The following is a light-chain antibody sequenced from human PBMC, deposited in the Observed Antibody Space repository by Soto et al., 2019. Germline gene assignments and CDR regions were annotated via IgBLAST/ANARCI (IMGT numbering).Light chain of an antibody. CDR2: FNN. CDR3: QSYDSSLSGWV. CDR1: SSNIGAGYD. Sequence: QSVLTQPPSVSGAPGQRVTISCTGSSSNIGAGYDVHWFQQVPGTAPPLPIYFNNNGPSGVPDPFSGSKSGTSASLAITGLQAEDEADYYCQSYDSSLSGWVFGTGTKLTVL. J-gene: IGLJ1*01. V-gene: IGLV1-40*01.